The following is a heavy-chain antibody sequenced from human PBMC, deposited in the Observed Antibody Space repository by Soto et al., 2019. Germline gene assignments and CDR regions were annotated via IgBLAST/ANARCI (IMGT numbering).Heavy chain of an antibody. D-gene: IGHD4-17*01. CDR3: AKATTVTTYHYYGMDV. Sequence: GGSLRLSCAASGFTFSSYGMHWVRQAPGKGLEWVAVISYDGSNKYYADSVKGRFTISRDNSKNTLYLQMNSLRAEDTAVYYCAKATTVTTYHYYGMDVWGQGTTVTVSS. CDR2: ISYDGSNK. CDR1: GFTFSSYG. V-gene: IGHV3-30*18. J-gene: IGHJ6*02.